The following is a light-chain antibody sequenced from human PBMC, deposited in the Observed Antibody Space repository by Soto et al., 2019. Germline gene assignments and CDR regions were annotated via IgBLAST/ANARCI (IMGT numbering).Light chain of an antibody. J-gene: IGKJ2*01. Sequence: EIVLTQSPATLSLSPGESATLSCRASQSVSSYLALYQQKPGQAPRLLIYDASNRATGIPARFSGSGSGTVFTLTISSLEPEDFAVYYCRQRSNWPPYTFGQGTKLEIK. CDR3: RQRSNWPPYT. CDR1: QSVSSY. CDR2: DAS. V-gene: IGKV3-11*01.